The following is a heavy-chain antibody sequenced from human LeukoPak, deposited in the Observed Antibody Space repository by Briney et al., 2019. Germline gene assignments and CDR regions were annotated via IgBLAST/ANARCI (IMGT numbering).Heavy chain of an antibody. CDR3: AREYSSSWYYYYGMDV. CDR2: ISSSGSTI. CDR1: GFTFSSYE. Sequence: GGSLRLSCAASGFTFSSYEMNWVRQAPGEGLEWVSYISSSGSTIYYADSVKGRFTISRDNAKNSLYLQMNSLRAEDTAVYYCAREYSSSWYYYYGMDVWGQGTTATVSS. V-gene: IGHV3-48*03. J-gene: IGHJ6*02. D-gene: IGHD6-13*01.